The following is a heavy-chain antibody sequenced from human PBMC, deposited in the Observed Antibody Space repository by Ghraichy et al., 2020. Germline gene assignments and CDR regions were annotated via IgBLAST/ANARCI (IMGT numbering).Heavy chain of an antibody. CDR3: ARARTRDAFDI. V-gene: IGHV4-34*01. J-gene: IGHJ3*02. CDR1: GGSFSGYY. Sequence: SETLSLTCAVYGGSFSGYYWSWIRQPPGKGLEWIGEINHSGSTNYNPSLKSRVTISVDTSKNQFSLKLSSVTAADTAVYYCARARTRDAFDIWGQGTMVIVSS. CDR2: INHSGST. D-gene: IGHD1-14*01.